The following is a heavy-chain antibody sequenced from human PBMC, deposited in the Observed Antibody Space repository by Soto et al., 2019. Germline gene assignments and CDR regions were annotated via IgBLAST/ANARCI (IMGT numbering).Heavy chain of an antibody. Sequence: QVQLVQSGAEVKKPGSSVKVSCKASGGTFSSYAISWVRQAPGQGPEWMGGIIPIFGTANYAQKFQGRVTITADESTSTAYMELSSLRSEDTAVYYCARDKGYYGSGSYGWFDPWGQGTLVTVSS. V-gene: IGHV1-69*01. CDR1: GGTFSSYA. J-gene: IGHJ5*02. D-gene: IGHD3-10*01. CDR2: IIPIFGTA. CDR3: ARDKGYYGSGSYGWFDP.